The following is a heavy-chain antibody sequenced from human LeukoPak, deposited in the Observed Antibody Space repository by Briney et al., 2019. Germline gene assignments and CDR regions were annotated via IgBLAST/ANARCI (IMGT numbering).Heavy chain of an antibody. J-gene: IGHJ4*02. Sequence: GGSLRLSCAASGFTFSNYWMHWVRHAPGKGLVWVSRINSDGINTSYADSVKGRFTISRDNAKNTLNLQMNSLRAEDTAIYYCATYRQVLLPFESWGQGTLVTVSS. D-gene: IGHD2-8*02. CDR3: ATYRQVLLPFES. CDR1: GFTFSNYW. CDR2: INSDGINT. V-gene: IGHV3-74*01.